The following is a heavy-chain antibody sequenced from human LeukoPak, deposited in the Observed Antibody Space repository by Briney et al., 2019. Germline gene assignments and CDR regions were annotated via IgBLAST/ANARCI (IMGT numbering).Heavy chain of an antibody. D-gene: IGHD2-21*02. CDR1: GYTFTGYY. CDR2: IIPILGIP. CDR3: ATEAIVVVTARDYWYFDL. Sequence: GASVKVSCKASGYTFTGYYMHWVRQAPGQGLEWMGWIIPILGIPNYAQKFQGRVTITADKSTTTAYMELSSLRSEDTAVYYCATEAIVVVTARDYWYFDLWGRGTLVTVSS. J-gene: IGHJ2*01. V-gene: IGHV1-69*10.